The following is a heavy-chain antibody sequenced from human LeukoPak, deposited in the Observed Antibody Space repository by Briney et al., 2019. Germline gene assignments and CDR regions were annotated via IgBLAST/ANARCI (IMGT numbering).Heavy chain of an antibody. V-gene: IGHV3-48*04. Sequence: GGSLRLSCAASGFTFSSYSMNWVRQAPGKGLEWVSYISSSSSTIYYADSVKGRFTISRDNAKNSLYLQMNSLRAEDTAVYYCARDRDSGYSYGTDAFDIWGQRTMVTVSS. J-gene: IGHJ3*02. D-gene: IGHD5-18*01. CDR2: ISSSSSTI. CDR1: GFTFSSYS. CDR3: ARDRDSGYSYGTDAFDI.